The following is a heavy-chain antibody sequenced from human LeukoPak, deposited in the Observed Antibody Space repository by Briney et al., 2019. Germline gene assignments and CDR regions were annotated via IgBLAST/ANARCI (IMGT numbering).Heavy chain of an antibody. Sequence: ASVKVSCKASGYTFTSYGINWVRQATGQGLEWMGWMNPNSGNTGYAQKFQGRVTITRNTSISTAYMELSSLRSEDTAVYYCAREGSSGWYGGYDYWGQGTLVTVSS. CDR2: MNPNSGNT. D-gene: IGHD6-19*01. V-gene: IGHV1-8*03. CDR3: AREGSSGWYGGYDY. J-gene: IGHJ4*02. CDR1: GYTFTSYG.